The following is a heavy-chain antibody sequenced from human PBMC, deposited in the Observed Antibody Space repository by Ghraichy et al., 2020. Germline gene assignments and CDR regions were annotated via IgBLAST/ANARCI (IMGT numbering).Heavy chain of an antibody. CDR2: ISSSSSTI. CDR1: GFTFSSYS. V-gene: IGHV3-48*04. CDR3: ARVWRIQLWFTGVSFDAFDI. Sequence: GGSLRLSCAASGFTFSSYSMNWVRRAPGKGLEWVSYISSSSSTIYYADSVKGRFTISRDNAKNSLYLQMNSLRAEDTAVYYCARVWRIQLWFTGVSFDAFDIWGQGTMVTVSS. J-gene: IGHJ3*02. D-gene: IGHD5-18*01.